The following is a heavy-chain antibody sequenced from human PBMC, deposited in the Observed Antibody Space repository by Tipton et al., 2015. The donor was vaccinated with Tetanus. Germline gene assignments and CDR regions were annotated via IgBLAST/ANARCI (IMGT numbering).Heavy chain of an antibody. Sequence: TLSLTCAVYGGSFSGYYWTWIRQPPGRGLEWIGYVHYSGSTNYSPSLRSRVTLSVDTSKNQFSLKLSSVTAADTAVYFCARGPLENEGYFDSWGQGILVTVTA. CDR3: ARGPLENEGYFDS. J-gene: IGHJ4*02. D-gene: IGHD1-1*01. V-gene: IGHV4-59*01. CDR1: GGSFSGYY. CDR2: VHYSGST.